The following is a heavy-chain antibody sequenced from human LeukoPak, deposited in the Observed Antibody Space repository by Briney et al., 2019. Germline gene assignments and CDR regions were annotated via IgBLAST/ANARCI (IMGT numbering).Heavy chain of an antibody. D-gene: IGHD1-26*01. Sequence: PGGSLRLSCAASGFTFSSYWIHWVRQAPGKGLVWVSRTNGGGSSTNYADSVKGRFTISGDNAKNTLYLQMNSLRAEDTAVYYCARTANSGSYLFDYWGQGTLVTVSS. CDR2: TNGGGSST. J-gene: IGHJ4*02. CDR3: ARTANSGSYLFDY. CDR1: GFTFSSYW. V-gene: IGHV3-74*01.